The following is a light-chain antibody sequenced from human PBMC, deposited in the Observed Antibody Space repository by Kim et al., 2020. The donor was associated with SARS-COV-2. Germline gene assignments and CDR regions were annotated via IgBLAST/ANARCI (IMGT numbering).Light chain of an antibody. J-gene: IGLJ2*01. CDR3: QAWAISSVV. V-gene: IGLV3-1*01. CDR2: QDT. Sequence: SYELTQPPSVSVSPGQTASITCSGDKLGDKYTCWYQQKPGQFPVLVIYQDTKRPAGIPERFSGFNSGNTVTLTISGTQALDEADYYCQAWAISSVVFGGG. CDR1: KLGDKY.